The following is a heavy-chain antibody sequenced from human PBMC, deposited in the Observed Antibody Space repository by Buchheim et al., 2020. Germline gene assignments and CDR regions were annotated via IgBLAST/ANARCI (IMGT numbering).Heavy chain of an antibody. J-gene: IGHJ3*02. D-gene: IGHD3-22*01. Sequence: QVQLVQSGAEVKKPGASVKVSCKASGYTFTSYYMHWVRQAPGQGLEWMGIINPSGGSTSYAQKFQGRVTMTRDTSTSTVYMELSSLRSEDTAVYYCASVRWSDDSSGYYSAFDIWGQGT. CDR3: ASVRWSDDSSGYYSAFDI. CDR2: INPSGGST. CDR1: GYTFTSYY. V-gene: IGHV1-46*01.